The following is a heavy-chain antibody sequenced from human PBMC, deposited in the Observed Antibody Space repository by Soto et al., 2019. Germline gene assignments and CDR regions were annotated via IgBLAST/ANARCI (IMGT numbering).Heavy chain of an antibody. D-gene: IGHD6-13*01. CDR1: GGSFTSYY. Sequence: SETLSLTCAVSGGSFTSYYWTWIRQPPEKGLEWIGEITHRGGTNYNPSLKSRVTMSVDTSKKQFSLKLTSVTAADTAVYFCARGTKQLARAPQPPDPRGQATLVTV. V-gene: IGHV4-34*01. J-gene: IGHJ5*02. CDR3: ARGTKQLARAPQPPDP. CDR2: ITHRGGT.